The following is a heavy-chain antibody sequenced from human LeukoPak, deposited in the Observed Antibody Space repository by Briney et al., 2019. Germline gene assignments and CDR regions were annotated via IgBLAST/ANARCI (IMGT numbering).Heavy chain of an antibody. CDR1: GGSISSSSYY. Sequence: SPSLSLTCTVYGGSISSSSYYWGWIRQPPGKGLEWFGSIYYSGSTYYHPSLKSRATISIATSHYNCYRKLRALTTAETTAFYCARQPSGGITFGAKCNWFDPWGQRSLVTVSS. CDR3: ARQPSGGITFGAKCNWFDP. CDR2: IYYSGST. V-gene: IGHV4-39*01. J-gene: IGHJ5*02. D-gene: IGHD3-16*01.